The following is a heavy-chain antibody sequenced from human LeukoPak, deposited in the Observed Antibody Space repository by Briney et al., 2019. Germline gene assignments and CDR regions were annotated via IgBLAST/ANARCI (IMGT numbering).Heavy chain of an antibody. D-gene: IGHD6-19*01. CDR1: GGSFSGYY. CDR2: INHSGST. Sequence: RPSETLSLTCAVYGGSFSGYYWSWIRQPPGKGLEWIGEINHSGSTNYNPSLKSRVTISVDTSKKQFSLKLSSVTAADTAVYYCARVDSSGSFDYWGQGTLVTVSS. V-gene: IGHV4-34*01. J-gene: IGHJ4*02. CDR3: ARVDSSGSFDY.